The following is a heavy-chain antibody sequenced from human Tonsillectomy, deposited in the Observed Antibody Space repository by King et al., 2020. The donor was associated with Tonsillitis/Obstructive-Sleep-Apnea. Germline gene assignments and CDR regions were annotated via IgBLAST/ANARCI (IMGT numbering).Heavy chain of an antibody. CDR2: ISSSSSYI. D-gene: IGHD2-21*01. CDR3: AAPCPGGGDCYRDY. J-gene: IGHJ4*02. Sequence: VQLVESGGGLVKPGGSLRLSCAASGFTFSSYSMNWVRQAPGKGLEWVSSISSSSSYIYYADSVKGRFTISRDNAKNSLYLQMNSLRAEDTAVYYCAAPCPGGGDCYRDYWGQGNLVTVSS. V-gene: IGHV3-21*01. CDR1: GFTFSSYS.